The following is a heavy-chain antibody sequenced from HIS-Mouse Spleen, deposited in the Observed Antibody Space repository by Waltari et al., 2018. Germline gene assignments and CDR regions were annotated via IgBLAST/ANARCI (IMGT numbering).Heavy chain of an antibody. Sequence: QLQLQESGPGLVKPSETLSLTCTVSGGSISSSSYYWGWIRQPPGKGLEWIGSIYYSGSTYYSPSLKSLVTISVEKSKNQFSLKLSSVTAADTAVYYCAREIPYSSSWYDWYFDLWGRGTLVTVSS. J-gene: IGHJ2*01. CDR1: GGSISSSSYY. D-gene: IGHD6-13*01. CDR2: IYYSGST. CDR3: AREIPYSSSWYDWYFDL. V-gene: IGHV4-39*07.